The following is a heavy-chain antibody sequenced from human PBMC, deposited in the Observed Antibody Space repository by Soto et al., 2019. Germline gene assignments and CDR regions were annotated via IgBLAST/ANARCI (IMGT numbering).Heavy chain of an antibody. CDR2: IYYSGNT. CDR1: GFTISSGDYY. D-gene: IGHD5-12*01. Sequence: PSETLSLTCTFSGFTISSGDYYLSWIRQPPGKGLEWIGYIYYSGNTYYNPSLKSRVTISVDTSKNQFSLNLTSVTAADTAVYYCARAQSGYGYFDYWGQGTLVTVS. CDR3: ARAQSGYGYFDY. J-gene: IGHJ4*02. V-gene: IGHV4-30-4*01.